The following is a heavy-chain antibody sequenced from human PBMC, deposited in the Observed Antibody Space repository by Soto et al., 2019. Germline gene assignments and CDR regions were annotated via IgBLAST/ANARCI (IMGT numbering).Heavy chain of an antibody. CDR3: AKVVRQLWSIGGFGY. Sequence: EVQLLESGGGLVQPGGSLRLSCAASGFTFSSYAMSWVRQAPGKGLEWVSAISGSGGSTYYADSVKGRFTISRDNSKNTLYLQMNGLRAEDTAVYYCAKVVRQLWSIGGFGYCGQGTLVTVSS. J-gene: IGHJ4*02. CDR1: GFTFSSYA. CDR2: ISGSGGST. V-gene: IGHV3-23*01. D-gene: IGHD5-18*01.